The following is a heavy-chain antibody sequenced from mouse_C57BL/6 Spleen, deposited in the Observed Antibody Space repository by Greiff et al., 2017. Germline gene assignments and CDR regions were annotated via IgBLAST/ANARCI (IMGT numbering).Heavy chain of an antibody. CDR3: ARDGSRTGYFDV. CDR1: GYTFTSYW. CDR2: IYPGSGST. V-gene: IGHV1-55*01. D-gene: IGHD1-1*01. Sequence: QVQLQQPGAELVKPGASVKMSCKASGYTFTSYWITWVKQRPGQGLEWIGDIYPGSGSTNYNEKFKSKATLTVDTSSSTAYMQLSSLTSEDSAVYYCARDGSRTGYFDVWGTGTTVTVSS. J-gene: IGHJ1*03.